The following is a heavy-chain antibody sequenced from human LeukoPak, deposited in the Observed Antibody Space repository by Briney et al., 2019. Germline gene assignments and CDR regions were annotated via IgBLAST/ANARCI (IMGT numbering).Heavy chain of an antibody. J-gene: IGHJ4*02. CDR1: GFTFSGSA. CDR2: IRSKANSYAT. V-gene: IGHV3-73*01. Sequence: GGSLRLSCAASGFTFSGSAMHWVRQASGKGLEWVGRIRSKANSYATAYAASVKGRFTISRDDSKNTAYLQMNSLKTEDTAVYYCTRRSAEIDYWGQGTLVTVSS. CDR3: TRRSAEIDY. D-gene: IGHD6-19*01.